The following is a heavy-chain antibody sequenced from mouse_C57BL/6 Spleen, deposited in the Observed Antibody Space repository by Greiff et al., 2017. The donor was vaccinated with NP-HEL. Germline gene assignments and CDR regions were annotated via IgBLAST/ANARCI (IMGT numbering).Heavy chain of an antibody. V-gene: IGHV1-69*01. CDR1: GYTFTSYW. J-gene: IGHJ2*01. Sequence: VQLQQPGAELVMPGASVKLSCKASGYTFTSYWMHWVKQRPGQGLEWIGEIDPSDSYTNYNQKFKGKSTLTVDKSSSTAYMQLSSLTSEDSAVYYCARLSYDGYYYWGQGTTLTVSS. CDR2: IDPSDSYT. D-gene: IGHD2-3*01. CDR3: ARLSYDGYYY.